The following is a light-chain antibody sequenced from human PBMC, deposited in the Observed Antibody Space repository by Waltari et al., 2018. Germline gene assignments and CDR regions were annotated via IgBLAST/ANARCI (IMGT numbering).Light chain of an antibody. J-gene: IGKJ3*01. Sequence: DIQMTQSPSSLSASVGDRVTMTCRASQSITNYLSWYQHKLREAPNLLVYAASTLVSGVPSRFNGSGSGTEFTLTISSLQPEDLATYYCLQTYSTLMFSFGPGTKVDL. CDR2: AAS. CDR1: QSITNY. CDR3: LQTYSTLMFS. V-gene: IGKV1-39*01.